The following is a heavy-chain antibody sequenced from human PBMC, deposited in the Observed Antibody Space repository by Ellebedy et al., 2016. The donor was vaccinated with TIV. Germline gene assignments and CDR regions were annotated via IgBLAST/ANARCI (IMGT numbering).Heavy chain of an antibody. D-gene: IGHD6-6*01. J-gene: IGHJ4*02. CDR1: GGSISSGDYY. CDR2: IYYSGSN. Sequence: SETLSLTCTVSGGSISSGDYYWSWIRQPPGKGLEWIGYIYYSGSNSYPPAPKSRVTISVGKYKNQFSLRLSSVTAADTAVDYCARGDSSSSRVYYWGQGTLVTVSS. V-gene: IGHV4-30-4*01. CDR3: ARGDSSSSRVYY.